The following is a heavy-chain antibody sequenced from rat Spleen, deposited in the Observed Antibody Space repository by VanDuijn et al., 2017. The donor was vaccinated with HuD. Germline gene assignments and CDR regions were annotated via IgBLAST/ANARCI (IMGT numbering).Heavy chain of an antibody. CDR2: IKAKSNNYAT. V-gene: IGHV6-6*01. D-gene: IGHD1-1*01. CDR3: ARQDYSAPFDY. Sequence: EVQVLESGGGLVQPGNSLKLSCATSGFTFSTAWMYWYRQFPEKRLEWVARIKAKSNNYATDYTESVKGRFTISRDDSKTSIYLQMNSLRSEDTATYYCARQDYSAPFDYWGQGVMVTVSS. CDR1: GFTFSTAW. J-gene: IGHJ2*01.